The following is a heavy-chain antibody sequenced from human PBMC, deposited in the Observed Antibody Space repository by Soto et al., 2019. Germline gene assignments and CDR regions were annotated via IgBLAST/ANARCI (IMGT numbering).Heavy chain of an antibody. CDR1: GFIFSDQY. CDR3: ARDLGGAPYVDL. Sequence: GGSLRLSCAASGFIFSDQYMDWVRQAPGKGLEWVGRIRKKVNSYTTEYAASVKGRFTVSRDDSKNSLYLQMNSLKTEDTAIYYCARDLGGAPYVDLWGRGTLVTVSS. CDR2: IRKKVNSYTT. J-gene: IGHJ2*01. D-gene: IGHD3-16*01. V-gene: IGHV3-72*01.